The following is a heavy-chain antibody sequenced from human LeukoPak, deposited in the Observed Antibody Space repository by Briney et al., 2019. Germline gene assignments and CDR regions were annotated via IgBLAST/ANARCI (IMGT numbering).Heavy chain of an antibody. J-gene: IGHJ4*02. CDR1: GFTFSSYG. CDR3: AKVGDSGYDFHRYFDY. Sequence: PGGSLRLSCGASGFTFSSYGMSWVRQAPGKGLEWVSAISGSGGSTYYADSVKGRFTISRDNSKNTLYLQMNSLRAEDTAVYYCAKVGDSGYDFHRYFDYWGQGTLVTVSS. CDR2: ISGSGGST. V-gene: IGHV3-23*01. D-gene: IGHD5-12*01.